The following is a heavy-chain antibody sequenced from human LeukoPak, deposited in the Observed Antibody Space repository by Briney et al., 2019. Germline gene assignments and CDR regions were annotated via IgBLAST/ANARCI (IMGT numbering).Heavy chain of an antibody. CDR2: INHSGST. CDR3: ARAPTYGDYWYFDL. J-gene: IGHJ2*01. V-gene: IGHV4-34*01. CDR1: GGSFSGYY. Sequence: SETLSLTCAVYGGSFSGYYWSWIRQPPGKGLECMGEINHSGSTNYNPSLKSRVTISVDTSKNQFSLKLSSVTAADTAVYYCARAPTYGDYWYFDLWGRGTLVTASS. D-gene: IGHD4-17*01.